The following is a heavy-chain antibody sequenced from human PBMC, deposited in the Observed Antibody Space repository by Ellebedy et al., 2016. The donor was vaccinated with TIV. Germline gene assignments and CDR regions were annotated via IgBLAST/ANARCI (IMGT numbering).Heavy chain of an antibody. CDR1: GYTFTSYG. CDR3: ARIGSGTYLDAFDI. CDR2: ISTYDDNT. D-gene: IGHD3-10*01. V-gene: IGHV1-18*04. Sequence: AASVKVSCKASGYTFTSYGITWVRQSPGQGLEWMGWISTYDDNTNYAQKLQGRVTMTTDTSTSTAYMELRSLGSDDTAVYFCARIGSGTYLDAFDIWGQGTMVTVSS. J-gene: IGHJ3*02.